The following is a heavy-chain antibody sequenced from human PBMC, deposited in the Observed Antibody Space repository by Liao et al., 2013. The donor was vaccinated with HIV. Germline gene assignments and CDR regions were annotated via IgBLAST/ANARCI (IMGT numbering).Heavy chain of an antibody. Sequence: QVQLQESGPGLVKPSQTLSLTCTVSGGSISSGSYYWSWIRQPAGKGLECIGRIYTSGSTNYNPSLKSRVTISVDTSKNQFSLKLSSVTAADTAVYYCARVARIQLWYDAFDIWGQGTMVTVSS. D-gene: IGHD5-18*01. CDR2: IYTSGST. CDR1: GGSISSGSYY. V-gene: IGHV4-61*02. CDR3: ARVARIQLWYDAFDI. J-gene: IGHJ3*02.